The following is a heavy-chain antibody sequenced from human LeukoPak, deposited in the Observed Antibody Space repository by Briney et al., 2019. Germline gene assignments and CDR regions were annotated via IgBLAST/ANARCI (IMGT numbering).Heavy chain of an antibody. CDR1: GFPFSNCA. J-gene: IGHJ4*02. V-gene: IGHV3-23*01. D-gene: IGHD5-24*01. Sequence: GSLRLSFVTSGFPFSNCAMSWVRPAPGKGLEWGSTIHGASTYYAASVKGRFTISRDNTKNTLYLQSHSLRAEDTAIYYCAKDQAGDGYNSMWGQGTRVTVSS. CDR2: IHGAST. CDR3: AKDQAGDGYNSM.